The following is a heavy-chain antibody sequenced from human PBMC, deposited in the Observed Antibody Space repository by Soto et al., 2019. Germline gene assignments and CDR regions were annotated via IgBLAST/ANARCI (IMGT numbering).Heavy chain of an antibody. CDR2: IIPIFGTA. CDR3: AADGGVIVRGIGAFDI. V-gene: IGHV1-69*01. Sequence: QVQLVQSGAEVKKPGSSVKVSCKASGGTFSSYAISWVRQAPGQGLEWMGGIIPIFGTANYAQKFQGRVTITADESTSTAYTELRSVRSEDTAVYYCAADGGVIVRGIGAFDIWGQGTMVTVAS. D-gene: IGHD3-16*02. J-gene: IGHJ3*02. CDR1: GGTFSSYA.